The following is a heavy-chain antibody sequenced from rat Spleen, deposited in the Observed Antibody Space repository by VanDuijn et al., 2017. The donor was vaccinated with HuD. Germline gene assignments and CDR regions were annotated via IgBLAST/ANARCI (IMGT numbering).Heavy chain of an antibody. V-gene: IGHV5-19*01. Sequence: EVQLVESGGGLVQPGRSLKLSCAASGFTFSNYGMHWIRQAPTKGLEWVATISYGDGSGHSSTYYRDSVKGRFTISRDNAKSTLSLQLDSLRSEDTATYYCARRHYGYTDYFDYWGQGVMVTVSS. CDR1: GFTFSNYG. CDR3: ARRHYGYTDYFDY. CDR2: ISYGDGSGHSST. J-gene: IGHJ2*01. D-gene: IGHD1-9*01.